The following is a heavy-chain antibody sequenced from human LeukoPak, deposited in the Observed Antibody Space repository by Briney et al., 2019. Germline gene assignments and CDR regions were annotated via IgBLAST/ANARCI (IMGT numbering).Heavy chain of an antibody. CDR2: IYHSGST. D-gene: IGHD4-17*01. CDR1: GGSISSSSYY. Sequence: SETLSLTCTVSGGSISSSSYYWGWIRQPPGKGLEWIGSIYHSGSTNYNPSLKSRVSISVDKSKNQSSLRLSSVTAADTAVYYCARDPDYGAGAKMDVWGQGTTVTVFS. CDR3: ARDPDYGAGAKMDV. V-gene: IGHV4-39*07. J-gene: IGHJ6*02.